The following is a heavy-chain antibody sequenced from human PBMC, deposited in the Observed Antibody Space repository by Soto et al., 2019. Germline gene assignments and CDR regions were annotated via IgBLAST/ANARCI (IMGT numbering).Heavy chain of an antibody. J-gene: IGHJ4*02. D-gene: IGHD2-8*01. CDR2: MSYDGSNK. Sequence: QVQLVESGGGVVQPGRSLRLSCAASGFTFSSYGMHWVRQAPGKGLEWVAVMSYDGSNKYYADSVKGRFTISRDNSKNTLYLQMNSLRAEDTAVYYCAKGVGRYCTNGVCYIPYHWGQGTLVTVSS. CDR3: AKGVGRYCTNGVCYIPYH. V-gene: IGHV3-30*18. CDR1: GFTFSSYG.